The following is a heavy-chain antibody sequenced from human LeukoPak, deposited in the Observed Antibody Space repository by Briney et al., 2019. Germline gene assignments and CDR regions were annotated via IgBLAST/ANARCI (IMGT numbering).Heavy chain of an antibody. CDR2: IYSGGAI. D-gene: IGHD1-14*01. Sequence: GTSLRLSCAVSGFAFSSLAMHWVRQAPGKGLEWVSLIYSGGAIRYADSVKGRFTISRDSSKNTLFLQMNDLTVEDTARYYCARRPGNWGQGILVTVSS. V-gene: IGHV3-53*01. CDR1: GFAFSSLA. CDR3: ARRPGN. J-gene: IGHJ4*02.